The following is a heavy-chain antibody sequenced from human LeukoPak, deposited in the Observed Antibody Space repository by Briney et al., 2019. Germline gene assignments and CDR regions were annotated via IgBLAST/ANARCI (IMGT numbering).Heavy chain of an antibody. CDR3: AREPVVPAAAGYFDL. Sequence: SETLSLTCTVSGGSISSYYWSWIRQPPGKGLEWIGYIYYSGSTNYNLSLKSRVTISVDTSKNQFSLKLSSVTAADTAVYYCAREPVVPAAAGYFDLWGRGTLVTVSS. D-gene: IGHD2-2*01. J-gene: IGHJ2*01. CDR1: GGSISSYY. V-gene: IGHV4-59*01. CDR2: IYYSGST.